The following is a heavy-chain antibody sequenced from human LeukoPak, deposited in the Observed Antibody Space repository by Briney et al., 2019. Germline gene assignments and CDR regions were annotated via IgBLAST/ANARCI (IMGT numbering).Heavy chain of an antibody. V-gene: IGHV3-30*04. D-gene: IGHD1-14*01. CDR3: TTAQAL. J-gene: IGHJ4*02. CDR1: GFTFSSYA. CDR2: ISYDGSNK. Sequence: PGGSLRLSCAASGFTFSSYAMHWVRQAPGKGLEWVAVISYDGSNKYYADSVKGRFTISRDNSKNTLYLQMNSLKTEDTAVYYCTTAQALWGQGTLVTVSS.